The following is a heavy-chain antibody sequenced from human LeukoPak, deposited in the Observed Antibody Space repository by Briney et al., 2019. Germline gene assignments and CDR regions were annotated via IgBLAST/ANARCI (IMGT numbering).Heavy chain of an antibody. J-gene: IGHJ2*01. CDR1: GFMFKSYN. Sequence: PGGSLRLSCAVSGFMFKSYNMNWVRQAPGKGLEWVSVIYSGGSTYYADSVKGRFTISRDNVKNTLYLQMNILRAEDTAVYYCARDDYYDSSDYNRYWYFDLWGRGTLVTVSS. CDR2: IYSGGST. D-gene: IGHD3-22*01. CDR3: ARDDYYDSSDYNRYWYFDL. V-gene: IGHV3-53*01.